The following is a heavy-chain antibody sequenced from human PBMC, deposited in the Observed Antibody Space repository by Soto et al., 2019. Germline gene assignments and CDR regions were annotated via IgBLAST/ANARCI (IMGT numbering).Heavy chain of an antibody. V-gene: IGHV3-74*01. Sequence: GGSLRLSCAASGFTFSSYWMHWVRQAPGKGLVWVSRINSDGSSTSYADSVKGRFTISRDNAKNTLYLQMNSLRAEDTAVYYCARGGYSSSWYYDGMDVWGQGTTVTVSS. CDR1: GFTFSSYW. CDR3: ARGGYSSSWYYDGMDV. J-gene: IGHJ6*02. D-gene: IGHD6-13*01. CDR2: INSDGSST.